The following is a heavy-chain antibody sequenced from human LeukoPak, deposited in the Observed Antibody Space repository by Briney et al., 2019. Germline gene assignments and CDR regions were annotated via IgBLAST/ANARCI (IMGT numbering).Heavy chain of an antibody. V-gene: IGHV3-48*03. D-gene: IGHD3-22*01. J-gene: IGHJ3*02. CDR2: ISSSGSTI. CDR1: GFTFSSYE. CDR3: ARQGRYYYDSSGYYYNDAFDI. Sequence: PGGSLRLSCAASGFTFSSYEMNWVRQAPGKGLEWVSYISSSGSTIYYADSVKGRFTISRDNAKNSLYLQMNSLRAEDTAVYYCARQGRYYYDSSGYYYNDAFDIWGQGTMVTVSS.